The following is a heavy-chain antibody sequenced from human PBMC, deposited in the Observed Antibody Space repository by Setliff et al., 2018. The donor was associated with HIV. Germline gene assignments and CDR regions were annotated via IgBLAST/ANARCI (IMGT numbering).Heavy chain of an antibody. J-gene: IGHJ4*02. CDR2: IYTDENT. V-gene: IGHV4-4*07. D-gene: IGHD5-12*01. CDR1: GGSINSYY. Sequence: SETLSLTCIVSGGSINSYYWSWIRQPAGKGLEWIGRIYTDENTNYNPSLKSRVTMSVDTSKNQFSLTLTSVTAADTAVYYCARLGAEDFSDYDWVDYWGQGTLVTVSS. CDR3: ARLGAEDFSDYDWVDY.